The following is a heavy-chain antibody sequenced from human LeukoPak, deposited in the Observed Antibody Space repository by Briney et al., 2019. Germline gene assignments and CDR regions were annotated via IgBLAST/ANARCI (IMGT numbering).Heavy chain of an antibody. J-gene: IGHJ6*02. CDR3: AKCLFYGESYYYYGMDV. V-gene: IGHV3-23*01. Sequence: GGSLRLSCAASGFTFSSYAMSWVRQAPGKGLEWVSAISGSGGSTYYADSVKGRFTLSRDNSKNTLYLQMNSLRAEDTAVYYCAKCLFYGESYYYYGMDVWGQGTTVTVSS. CDR2: ISGSGGST. D-gene: IGHD4-17*01. CDR1: GFTFSSYA.